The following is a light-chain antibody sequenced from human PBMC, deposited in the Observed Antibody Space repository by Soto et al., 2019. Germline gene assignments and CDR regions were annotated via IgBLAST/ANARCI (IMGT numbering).Light chain of an antibody. CDR2: KAS. CDR1: QSISSW. Sequence: DIQLTQSPSTLSASLGDRVTITCRASQSISSWLAWYQQKPGKAPKLLIYKASSLETGVPSRFSGSGSGPDSTLTISSLQPDDFATYYCQQYNSYSPTFGQGTKVEIK. V-gene: IGKV1-5*03. J-gene: IGKJ2*01. CDR3: QQYNSYSPT.